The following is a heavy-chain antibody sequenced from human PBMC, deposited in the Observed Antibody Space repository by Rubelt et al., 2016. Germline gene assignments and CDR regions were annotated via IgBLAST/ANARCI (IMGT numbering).Heavy chain of an antibody. Sequence: QVQLQQWGAGLLKPSETLSLTCAVYGGSFSGYYWRWIRQPPGKGLEWIGEITHSGSTNYHPSLNSRVNLSVATSKNQFPLKRSSVTAADTAVYYCARMAGNYYGMDVWGQGTTVTVSS. CDR1: GGSFSGYY. V-gene: IGHV4-34*01. CDR3: ARMAGNYYGMDV. J-gene: IGHJ6*02. D-gene: IGHD5-24*01. CDR2: ITHSGST.